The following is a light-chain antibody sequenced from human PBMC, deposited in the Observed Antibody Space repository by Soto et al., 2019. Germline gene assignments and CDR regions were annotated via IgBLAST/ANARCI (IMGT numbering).Light chain of an antibody. J-gene: IGKJ5*01. CDR3: QQYGSLIT. CDR1: QSLSSSY. CDR2: GAF. Sequence: EIVLTQSPGTLSLSPGERATLSCRASQSLSSSYLAWHQQKPGQAPRLVIYGAFSRATGIPDRFSGSGSGTDFTLTISRLEPEDFAVYYCQQYGSLITFGQGTRLESK. V-gene: IGKV3-20*01.